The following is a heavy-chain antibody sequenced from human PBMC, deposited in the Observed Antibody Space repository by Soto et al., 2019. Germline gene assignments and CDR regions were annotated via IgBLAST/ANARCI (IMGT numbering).Heavy chain of an antibody. Sequence: GGSLRLSCAASGFTFSSYEMHWVRQVTGKGLEWVSSIGNAGDTYYLGSLKGRFTISRENAKNSLYLQMNSLRAGDTGVYYCARDYASGSFTFDYWGQGVLVTVSS. CDR2: IGNAGDT. CDR1: GFTFSSYE. CDR3: ARDYASGSFTFDY. J-gene: IGHJ4*02. V-gene: IGHV3-13*01. D-gene: IGHD3-10*01.